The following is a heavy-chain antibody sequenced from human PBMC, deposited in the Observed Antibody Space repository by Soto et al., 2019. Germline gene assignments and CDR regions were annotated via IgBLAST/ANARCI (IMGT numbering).Heavy chain of an antibody. D-gene: IGHD6-19*01. CDR1: GFTFSSYA. CDR3: AKDRGSGYSSGWYDY. V-gene: IGHV3-23*01. CDR2: ISGSGGST. J-gene: IGHJ4*02. Sequence: GGSLRLSCAASGFTFSSYAMSWVRQAPGKGLEWVSAISGSGGSTYYADSVKGRFTISRDNSKNTLYLQMNSLRAEDTAVYYCAKDRGSGYSSGWYDYWGQGTLVTVSS.